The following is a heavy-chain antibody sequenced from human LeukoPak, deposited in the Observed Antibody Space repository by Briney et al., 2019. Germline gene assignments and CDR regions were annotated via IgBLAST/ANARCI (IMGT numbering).Heavy chain of an antibody. V-gene: IGHV3-21*01. D-gene: IGHD4-17*01. J-gene: IGHJ4*02. CDR3: ARDKYGDYGLDY. Sequence: KAGGSLRLSCAASGFTFSSYTMNWVRQAPGKGLEWVSSISSSSTYIYYADSAKGQFTISRDYARNSLSLQMNSLRAEDTAVYYCARDKYGDYGLDYWGPGTLVTVSS. CDR2: ISSSSTYI. CDR1: GFTFSSYT.